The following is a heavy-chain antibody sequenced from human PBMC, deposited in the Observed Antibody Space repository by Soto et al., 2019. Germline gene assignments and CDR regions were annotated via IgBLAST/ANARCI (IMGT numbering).Heavy chain of an antibody. Sequence: GGSLRLSCAASGFTFSSYGTHWVRQAPGKGLEWVAVISYDGSNKYYADSVKGRFTISRDNSKNTLYLQMNSLRAEDTAVYYCAKDPWPYGGFGYWGQGTLVTVDS. V-gene: IGHV3-30*18. J-gene: IGHJ4*02. D-gene: IGHD3-10*01. CDR1: GFTFSSYG. CDR2: ISYDGSNK. CDR3: AKDPWPYGGFGY.